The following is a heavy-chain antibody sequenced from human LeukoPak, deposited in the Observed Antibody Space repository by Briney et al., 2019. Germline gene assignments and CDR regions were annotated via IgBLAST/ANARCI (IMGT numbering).Heavy chain of an antibody. J-gene: IGHJ5*02. Sequence: KASETLSLTCAVYGGSFSGYYWSWIRQPPGKGLEWIGEINHSGSTNYNPSLKSRVTISVDTSKNQFSLKLSSVTAADTAVYYCARHCVVVPAAIRRRVRDWFDPWGQGTLVTVSS. D-gene: IGHD2-2*02. V-gene: IGHV4-34*01. CDR1: GGSFSGYY. CDR3: ARHCVVVPAAIRRRVRDWFDP. CDR2: INHSGST.